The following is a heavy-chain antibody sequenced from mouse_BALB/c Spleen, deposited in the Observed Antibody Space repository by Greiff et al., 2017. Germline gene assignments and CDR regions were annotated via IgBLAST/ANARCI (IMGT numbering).Heavy chain of an antibody. J-gene: IGHJ2*01. V-gene: IGHV7-3*02. CDR3: ARGNWDFDY. CDR1: GFTFTDYY. Sequence: EVQVVESGGGLVQPGGSLRLSCATSGFTFTDYYMSWVRQPPGKALEWLGFIRNKANGYTTEYSVSVKGRFTISRDNSQSILYLQMNTLRAEDSATYYCARGNWDFDYWGQGTTLTVSS. D-gene: IGHD4-1*01. CDR2: IRNKANGYTT.